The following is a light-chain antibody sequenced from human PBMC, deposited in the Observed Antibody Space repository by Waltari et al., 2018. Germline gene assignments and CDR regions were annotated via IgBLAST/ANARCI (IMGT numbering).Light chain of an antibody. Sequence: QSVVTQPPSASGTPGQRVTVSCSGSSSNVGGTPENCYRQVPGPAPTLLIYSNDLRPSGVPDRFSGSKSGTSASLAISGLQSEDEADYYCAAWDDNLNAVLFGGGTKLTVL. J-gene: IGLJ2*01. CDR1: SSNVGGTP. CDR2: SND. V-gene: IGLV1-44*01. CDR3: AAWDDNLNAVL.